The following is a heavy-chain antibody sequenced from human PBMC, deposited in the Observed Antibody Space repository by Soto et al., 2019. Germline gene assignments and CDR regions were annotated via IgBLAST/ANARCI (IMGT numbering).Heavy chain of an antibody. J-gene: IGHJ3*02. CDR3: ARAMYYDFWSGPDAFDI. CDR2: IYYSGST. V-gene: IGHV4-61*05. D-gene: IGHD3-3*01. CDR1: GGSISSSSYY. Sequence: SETLSLTCSVSGGSISSSSYYWGWIRQPPGKGLEWIGYIYYSGSTNYNPSLKSRVTISVDTSKNQFSLKLSSVTAADTAVYYCARAMYYDFWSGPDAFDIWGQGTMVTVSS.